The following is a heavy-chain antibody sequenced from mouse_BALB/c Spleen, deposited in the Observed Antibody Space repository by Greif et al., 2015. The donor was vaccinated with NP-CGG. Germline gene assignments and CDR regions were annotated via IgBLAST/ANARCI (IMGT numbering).Heavy chain of an antibody. J-gene: IGHJ2*01. V-gene: IGHV5-17*02. CDR2: ISSGSSTI. CDR1: GFTFSSFG. Sequence: EVKLMESGGGLVQPGGSRKLSCAASGFTFSSFGMHWVRQAPEKGLEWVAYISSGSSTIYYADTVKGRFTISRDNPKNTLFLQMTSLRSEDTATYYCARLFDYWGQGTTLTVSS. CDR3: ARLFDY.